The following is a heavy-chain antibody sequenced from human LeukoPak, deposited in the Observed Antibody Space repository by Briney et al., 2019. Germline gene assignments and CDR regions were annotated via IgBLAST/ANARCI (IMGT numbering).Heavy chain of an antibody. Sequence: PGGSLRLSCAASGFTFSSYAMSWVRQAPGKGLGWVSAISGSGGSTYYADSVKGRFTISRDNSKNTLYLQMNSLRAEDTAVYYCARGIAAAVYNWFDPWGQGTLVTVSS. CDR2: ISGSGGST. CDR3: ARGIAAAVYNWFDP. V-gene: IGHV3-23*01. CDR1: GFTFSSYA. D-gene: IGHD6-13*01. J-gene: IGHJ5*02.